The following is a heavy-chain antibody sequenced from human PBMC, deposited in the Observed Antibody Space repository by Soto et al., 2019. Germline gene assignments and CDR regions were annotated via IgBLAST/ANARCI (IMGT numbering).Heavy chain of an antibody. Sequence: GGSLSLSCAASGFTFSSYWMSWVRQAPGKGLEWVANIKQDGSEKYYVDSVKGRFTISRDNAKNSLYLQMNSLRAEDTAVYYCARGYCSGGSCKPNYYFDYWGQGTLVTVSS. CDR3: ARGYCSGGSCKPNYYFDY. D-gene: IGHD2-15*01. V-gene: IGHV3-7*01. CDR2: IKQDGSEK. J-gene: IGHJ4*02. CDR1: GFTFSSYW.